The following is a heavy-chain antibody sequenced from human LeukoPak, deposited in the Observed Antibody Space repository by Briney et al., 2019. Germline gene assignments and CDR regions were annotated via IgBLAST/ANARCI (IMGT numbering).Heavy chain of an antibody. Sequence: PETLSLTCAVSGYSISSGYYWGWIRQPPGKGLEWIGSIYHSGSTYYNPSLKSRVTISVDTSKNQFSLKLSSVTAADTAVYYCAKYSSSPHFDSWGQGTLVTVSS. CDR1: GYSISSGYY. D-gene: IGHD6-6*01. J-gene: IGHJ4*02. CDR2: IYHSGST. V-gene: IGHV4-38-2*01. CDR3: AKYSSSPHFDS.